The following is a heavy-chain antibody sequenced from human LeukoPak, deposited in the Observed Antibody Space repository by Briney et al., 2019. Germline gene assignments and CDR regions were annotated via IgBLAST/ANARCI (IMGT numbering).Heavy chain of an antibody. Sequence: SETLSLTCTVSGYSISSGYYWGWIRQPPGKGLEWIGSVCHSGSTYYNPSLKSRVTISVDTSKNQFSLKLSSVTAADTAVYYCARAKDYDSSGYLYYFDYWGQGTLVTVSS. CDR2: VCHSGST. V-gene: IGHV4-38-2*02. CDR3: ARAKDYDSSGYLYYFDY. D-gene: IGHD3-22*01. J-gene: IGHJ4*02. CDR1: GYSISSGYY.